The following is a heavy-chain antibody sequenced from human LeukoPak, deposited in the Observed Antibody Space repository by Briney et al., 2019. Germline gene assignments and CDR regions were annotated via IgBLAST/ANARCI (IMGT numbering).Heavy chain of an antibody. CDR1: GGSISTYY. D-gene: IGHD1-26*01. V-gene: IGHV4-59*08. Sequence: PSETLSLTCSVSGGSISTYYWSWIRQTPGKGLEWIGYVYDSGTTNYNPSLKGRVTISPDTSKNQFSLNLRSVNAADTAIYYCARHGGSLGYFDYWGQGTLATVSS. CDR2: VYDSGTT. J-gene: IGHJ4*02. CDR3: ARHGGSLGYFDY.